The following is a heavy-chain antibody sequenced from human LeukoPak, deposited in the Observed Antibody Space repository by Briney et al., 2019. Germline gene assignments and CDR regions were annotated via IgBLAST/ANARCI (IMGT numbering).Heavy chain of an antibody. Sequence: SETLSLTCTVSGGSPSGHYWSWIRQSPGKGLEWIGYIYPSGSPNYHPSFESRVTLSVDTSKKQFSLRLTSMTAADTAVYYCARYYGDFVYHFDHWGQGILVTVFS. J-gene: IGHJ4*02. CDR2: IYPSGSP. D-gene: IGHD4-17*01. V-gene: IGHV4-59*11. CDR3: ARYYGDFVYHFDH. CDR1: GGSPSGHY.